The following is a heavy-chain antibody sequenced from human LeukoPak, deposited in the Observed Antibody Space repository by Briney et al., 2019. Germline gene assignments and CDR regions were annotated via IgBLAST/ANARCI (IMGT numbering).Heavy chain of an antibody. CDR2: IRYDGSNK. J-gene: IGHJ6*03. V-gene: IGHV3-30*02. CDR1: GFTFSSYG. CDR3: AKDRLEMATIYYYYYMDV. Sequence: GGSLRPSCAASGFTFSSYGMSWVRQAPGKGLEWVAFIRYDGSNKYYADSVKGRFTISRDNSKNTLYLQMNSLRAEDTAVYYCAKDRLEMATIYYYYYMDVWGKGTTVTISS. D-gene: IGHD5-24*01.